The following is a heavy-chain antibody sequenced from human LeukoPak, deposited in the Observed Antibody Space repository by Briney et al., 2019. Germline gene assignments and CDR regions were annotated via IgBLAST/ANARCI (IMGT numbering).Heavy chain of an antibody. J-gene: IGHJ5*02. CDR3: ARDPSNTSGWKTWFDP. CDR1: GYTFSDYY. CDR2: INPNSGGT. D-gene: IGHD6-19*01. Sequence: ASVKVSCKASGYTFSDYYIHWVRQAPGQGLEWMGWINPNSGGTNYAQKFQGRVTMTRDTSISTAYMELRSLTSDDTAVYYCARDPSNTSGWKTWFDPWGQGTLVTVSS. V-gene: IGHV1-2*02.